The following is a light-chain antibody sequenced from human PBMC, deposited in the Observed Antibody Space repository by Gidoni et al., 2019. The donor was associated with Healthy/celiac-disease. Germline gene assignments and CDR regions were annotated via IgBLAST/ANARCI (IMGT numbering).Light chain of an antibody. CDR2: LGS. Sequence: DIVMTQSPLSLPVTPGEPASISCRSSQSLLHSNGYNYLDWYLQKPGQSPQLLIYLGSNRASGVPDRFSGSGSGTDFTLKISRVEAEDVGVYYCMQALQIPFTCGPGTKVDIK. V-gene: IGKV2-28*01. J-gene: IGKJ3*01. CDR3: MQALQIPFT. CDR1: QSLLHSNGYNY.